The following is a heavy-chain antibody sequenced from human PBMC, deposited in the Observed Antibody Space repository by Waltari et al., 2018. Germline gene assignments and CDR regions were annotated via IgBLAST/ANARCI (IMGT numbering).Heavy chain of an antibody. V-gene: IGHV1-18*01. CDR3: ARDSGIPGAYGAHREFDY. CDR1: GYTFTSFG. J-gene: IGHJ4*02. CDR2: SSDNNGNT. D-gene: IGHD4-17*01. Sequence: QVQLVQSGAEVKKPGASVKVSCKASGYTFTSFGISWVRQAPGQGLEWRGWSSDNNGNTNLAQKLQGRVTMTTDSSTSTAYMELRSLRSDDTAVCYCARDSGIPGAYGAHREFDYWGQGTLVTVSS.